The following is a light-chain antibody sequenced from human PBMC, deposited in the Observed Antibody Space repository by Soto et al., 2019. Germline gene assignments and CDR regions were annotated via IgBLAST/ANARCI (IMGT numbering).Light chain of an antibody. V-gene: IGLV2-23*02. CDR3: CSYVGSSTFYV. Sequence: QSALTQPASVSGSPGQSITISCTGTSSDVGSYNLISWYQQYPDKAPKLMIYEVSKRPSGVSNRFSGSKSGNTASLTISGLQAEVEANYYCCSYVGSSTFYVFGSGTKVKVL. J-gene: IGLJ1*01. CDR2: EVS. CDR1: SSDVGSYNL.